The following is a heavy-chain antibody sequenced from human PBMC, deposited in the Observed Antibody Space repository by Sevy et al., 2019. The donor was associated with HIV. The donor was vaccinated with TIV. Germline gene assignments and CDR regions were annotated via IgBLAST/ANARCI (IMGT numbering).Heavy chain of an antibody. CDR2: ISNSGSTT. J-gene: IGHJ4*02. V-gene: IGHV3-48*02. CDR3: AREGNRERQTIPLDS. Sequence: GGSLRLSCAASGFRFNYHNMNWVRPAPGKGLEWISYISNSGSTTYLADSVRGRFTISRDNAKNSLFLEMDNLTDEDTAVYYCAREGNRERQTIPLDSWGRGIQVTVSS. CDR1: GFRFNYHN. D-gene: IGHD6-25*01.